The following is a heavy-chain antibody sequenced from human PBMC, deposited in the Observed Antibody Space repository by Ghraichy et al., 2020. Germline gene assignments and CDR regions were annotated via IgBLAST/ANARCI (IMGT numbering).Heavy chain of an antibody. Sequence: SVKVSCKASGGTFSSYAISWVRQAPGQGLEWMGRIIPILGIANYAQKFQGRVTITADKSTSTAYMELSSLRSEDTAVYYCARDHQAKTPNGYCSGGSCYSIGDYYYGMDVWGQGTTVTVSS. CDR1: GGTFSSYA. J-gene: IGHJ6*02. D-gene: IGHD2-15*01. CDR3: ARDHQAKTPNGYCSGGSCYSIGDYYYGMDV. V-gene: IGHV1-69*04. CDR2: IIPILGIA.